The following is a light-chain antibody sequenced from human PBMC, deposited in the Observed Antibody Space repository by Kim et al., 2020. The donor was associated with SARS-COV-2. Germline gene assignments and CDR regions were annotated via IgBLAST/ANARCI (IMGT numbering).Light chain of an antibody. CDR2: AAS. Sequence: DIQMTQSPSSLSASLGDRVTITCRASQAISSYLNWYHQKPGQAPKLLIYAASSLQSGVSSRFSGSQSGTDFTLTISSLQPEDFATYYCQKSYTAPYTFGQGTKLEI. J-gene: IGKJ2*01. CDR1: QAISSY. V-gene: IGKV1-39*01. CDR3: QKSYTAPYT.